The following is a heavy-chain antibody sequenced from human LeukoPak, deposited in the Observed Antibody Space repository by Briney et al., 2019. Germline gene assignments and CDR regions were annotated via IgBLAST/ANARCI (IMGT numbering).Heavy chain of an antibody. CDR1: GGSISSSSYY. V-gene: IGHV4-39*07. J-gene: IGHJ4*02. Sequence: SETLSLTCTVSGGSISSSSYYWGWIRQPPGKGLEWIGSIYYSGSTYYNPSLKSRVTISVDTSKNQFSLKLSSVTAADTAVYYCARDLELGPDYWGQGTLVTVSS. CDR2: IYYSGST. D-gene: IGHD6-13*01. CDR3: ARDLELGPDY.